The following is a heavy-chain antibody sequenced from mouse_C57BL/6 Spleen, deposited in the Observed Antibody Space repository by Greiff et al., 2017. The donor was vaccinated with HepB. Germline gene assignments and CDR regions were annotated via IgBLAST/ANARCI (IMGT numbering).Heavy chain of an antibody. CDR1: GFTFSDYG. V-gene: IGHV5-17*01. Sequence: EVKLQESGGGLVKPGGSLKLSCAASGFTFSDYGMHWVRQAPEKGLEWVAYISSGSSTIYYADTVKGRFTISRDNAKNTLFLQMTSLRSEDTAMYYCARPLFDYWGQGTTLTVSS. J-gene: IGHJ2*01. CDR3: ARPLFDY. CDR2: ISSGSSTI.